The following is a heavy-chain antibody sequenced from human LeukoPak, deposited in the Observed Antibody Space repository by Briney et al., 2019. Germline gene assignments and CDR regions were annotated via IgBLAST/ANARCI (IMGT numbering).Heavy chain of an antibody. D-gene: IGHD3-3*01. CDR1: GYTFTSYG. J-gene: IGHJ5*02. CDR3: ARGLEWLTRRHTWFDP. V-gene: IGHV1-18*01. Sequence: GASVKVSCKASGYTFTSYGISWVRQAPGQGLEWMGWISAYNGNTNYAQKLQGRATMTTDTSTSTAYMELRSLRSDDTAVYYCARGLEWLTRRHTWFDPWGQGTLVTVSS. CDR2: ISAYNGNT.